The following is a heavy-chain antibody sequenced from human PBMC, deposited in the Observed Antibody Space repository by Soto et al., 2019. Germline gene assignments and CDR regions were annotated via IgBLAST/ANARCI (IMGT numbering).Heavy chain of an antibody. J-gene: IGHJ4*02. V-gene: IGHV3-64*02. CDR3: ARARCSSGQCYYFDY. CDR1: GFTFSSYN. D-gene: IGHD2-15*01. CDR2: IIRSGDRT. Sequence: EVQLVESGEGLVQPGGSLRLSCAASGFTFSSYNIHWIRQAPGKGLEFVSAIIRSGDRTYYADSVQCRFTITRDNSKNTVWLQMGSLRAEDMAVYYCARARCSSGQCYYFDYWGRGALVSVSS.